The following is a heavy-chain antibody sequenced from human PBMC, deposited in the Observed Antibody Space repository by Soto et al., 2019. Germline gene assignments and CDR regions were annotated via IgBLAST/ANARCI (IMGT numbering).Heavy chain of an antibody. CDR2: IYYSGST. Sequence: TLYLLLTVSCGPICSGRYYWGWVRQHAGTGLECIGYIYYSGSTNYGPSLNSRVTISVVTSMSQFSLKLSPVAVACTAVYYCATNGGYYDSSGPKYFQYRGQGTLVTVSS. CDR3: ATNGGYYDSSGPKYFQY. D-gene: IGHD3-22*01. J-gene: IGHJ1*01. V-gene: IGHV4-31*03. CDR1: CGPICSGRYY.